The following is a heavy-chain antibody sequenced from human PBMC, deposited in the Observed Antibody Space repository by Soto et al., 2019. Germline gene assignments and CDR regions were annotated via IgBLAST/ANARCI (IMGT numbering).Heavy chain of an antibody. J-gene: IGHJ6*03. D-gene: IGHD4-17*01. V-gene: IGHV1-2*04. CDR1: GYSFSAYY. CDR2: INPNSGGT. Sequence: QVQLVQSGAEVKKPGASVRVSCKASGYSFSAYYIHWMRQAPGQGLEWMGWINPNSGGTKFAQKFQGWVTMTSDTSLSTAYMELSRLKSYDTAVYFCARESGGTTATLDYYYFYMDVWGKGTTVTVSS. CDR3: ARESGGTTATLDYYYFYMDV.